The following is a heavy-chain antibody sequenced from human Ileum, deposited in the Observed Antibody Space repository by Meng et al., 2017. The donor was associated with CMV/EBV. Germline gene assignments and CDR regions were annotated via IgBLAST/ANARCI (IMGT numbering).Heavy chain of an antibody. D-gene: IGHD2-2*01. CDR3: ARGRGYCSTTSCSGMDV. Sequence: ASVKVSCKPSGYTFTNYDINWVRQASGQGLEWMGWMNPHSLNTGFAQKFQGRVTLTRDTSISTVYMELSSLTSDDTAVYYCARGRGYCSTTSCSGMDVWGQGTTVTVSS. V-gene: IGHV1-8*01. J-gene: IGHJ6*02. CDR1: GYTFTNYD. CDR2: MNPHSLNT.